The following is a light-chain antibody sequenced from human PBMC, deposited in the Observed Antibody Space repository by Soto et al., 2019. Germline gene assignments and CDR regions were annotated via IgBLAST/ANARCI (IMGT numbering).Light chain of an antibody. V-gene: IGKV3-11*01. CDR3: QQRSNWPPGLT. Sequence: EIALTQSPATLSLSPGERATLSCRASQSVSSYLAWYQQKPGQAPRLLIYDASNRATGIPARFSGSGSGTDFTLTISSLEPEDFAVYYCQQRSNWPPGLTFGGGTKV. CDR2: DAS. J-gene: IGKJ4*01. CDR1: QSVSSY.